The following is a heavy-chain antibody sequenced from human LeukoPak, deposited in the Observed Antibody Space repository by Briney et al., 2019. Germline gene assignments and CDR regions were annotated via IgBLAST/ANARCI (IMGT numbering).Heavy chain of an antibody. CDR2: IYYSGSA. CDR1: GGSISSDGYY. CDR3: ARAPMVRGVITVDY. V-gene: IGHV4-31*03. D-gene: IGHD3-10*01. J-gene: IGHJ4*02. Sequence: SQTLSLTCTVSGGSISSDGYYWSWIRQHPGKGLEWIGYIYYSGSAYYNPSLKSRVTISADTSKNQFSLKLGSVTAADTAVYYCARAPMVRGVITVDYWGQGTLVTVSS.